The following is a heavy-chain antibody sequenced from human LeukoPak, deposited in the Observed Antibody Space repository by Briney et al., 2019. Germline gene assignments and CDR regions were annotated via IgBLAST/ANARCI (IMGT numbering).Heavy chain of an antibody. D-gene: IGHD4-23*01. J-gene: IGHJ5*02. CDR2: INHSGST. CDR1: GGSFSGYY. V-gene: IGHV4-34*01. CDR3: ATFISYGGTAWFDP. Sequence: SETLSLTCAVYGGSFSGYYWSWIRQPPGKGLEWIGEINHSGSTNYNPSLKSRVTISVDTSKNQFSLKLSSVTAADTAVYYCATFISYGGTAWFDPWGQGTLVTVSS.